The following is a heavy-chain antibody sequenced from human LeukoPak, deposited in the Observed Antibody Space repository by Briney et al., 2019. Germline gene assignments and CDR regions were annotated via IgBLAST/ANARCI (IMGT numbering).Heavy chain of an antibody. CDR2: ISHSGST. J-gene: IGHJ5*02. V-gene: IGHV4-59*01. CDR1: GGSISTYY. CDR3: ARGRGIAGTGIDP. Sequence: PSETLSLTCTVSGGSISTYYWSWIRQPPGKGLEWIGYISHSGSTNYNPSLKRRVTISLDTSKNQFSLKLSSVTAADTAVYYCARGRGIAGTGIDPWGQGTLVTVSS. D-gene: IGHD6-13*01.